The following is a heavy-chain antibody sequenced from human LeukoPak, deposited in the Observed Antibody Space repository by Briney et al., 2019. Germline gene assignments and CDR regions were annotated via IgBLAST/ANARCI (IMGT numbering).Heavy chain of an antibody. CDR2: ISYDGSNK. V-gene: IGHV3-30*18. CDR3: AKVPGLERAYYYYGMDV. Sequence: GGSLRLSCAASGSTFSSYGMHWVRQAPGKGLEWVAVISYDGSNKYYADSVKGRFTISRDNSKNTLYLQMNSLRAEDTAVYYCAKVPGLERAYYYYGMDVWGKGTTVTVSS. J-gene: IGHJ6*04. D-gene: IGHD1-1*01. CDR1: GSTFSSYG.